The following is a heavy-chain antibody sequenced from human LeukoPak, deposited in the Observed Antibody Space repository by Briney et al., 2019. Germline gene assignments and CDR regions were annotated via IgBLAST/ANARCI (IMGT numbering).Heavy chain of an antibody. Sequence: GGSLRLSCAASGFTFSDYCMSWIRQAPGKGLEWVSYISSSGSTIYYADSVKGRFTISRDNAKNSLYLQMNSLRAEDTAVYYCARDGYYYDSSGYYSDYWGQGTLVTVSS. CDR2: ISSSGSTI. V-gene: IGHV3-11*01. D-gene: IGHD3-22*01. J-gene: IGHJ4*02. CDR1: GFTFSDYC. CDR3: ARDGYYYDSSGYYSDY.